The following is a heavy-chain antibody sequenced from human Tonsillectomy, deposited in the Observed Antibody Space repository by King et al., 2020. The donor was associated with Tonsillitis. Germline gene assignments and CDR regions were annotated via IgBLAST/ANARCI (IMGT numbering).Heavy chain of an antibody. J-gene: IGHJ3*02. CDR1: GFTFSSYE. CDR3: AREGIDYYDSSGYYRVDAFDI. V-gene: IGHV3-48*03. CDR2: ISSSGSTI. D-gene: IGHD3-22*01. Sequence: QLVESGGGLVQPGGSLRLSCAASGFTFSSYEMNWVRQAPGKGLEWVSYISSSGSTIYYADSVKGRFTISRDTAKNSLYLQMNSLRAEDTAVYYCAREGIDYYDSSGYYRVDAFDIWGQGTMVTVSS.